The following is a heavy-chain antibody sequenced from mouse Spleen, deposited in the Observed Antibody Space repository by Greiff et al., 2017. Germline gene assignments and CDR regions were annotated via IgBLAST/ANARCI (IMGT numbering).Heavy chain of an antibody. D-gene: IGHD1-1*01. J-gene: IGHJ4*01. CDR3: ARSNYYGSSSDYAMDY. V-gene: IGHV1S126*01. CDR2: IDPSDSET. Sequence: VQVVESGPQLVRPGASVKISCKASGYSFTSYWMHWVKQRPGQGLEWIGMIDPSDSETRLNQKFKDKATLTVDKSSSTAYMQLSSPTSEDSAVYYCARSNYYGSSSDYAMDYWGQGTSVTVSS. CDR1: GYSFTSYW.